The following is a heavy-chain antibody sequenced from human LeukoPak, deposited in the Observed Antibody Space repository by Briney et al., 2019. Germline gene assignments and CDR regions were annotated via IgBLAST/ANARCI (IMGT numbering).Heavy chain of an antibody. J-gene: IGHJ6*02. D-gene: IGHD5-12*01. CDR1: GFSFSDYY. CDR2: ISSSGSTI. CDR3: ARDVDEVDYYGMDV. Sequence: GGSLRLSCAASGFSFSDYYVSWIRQAPGKGLEWVSYISSSGSTIYYADSVKGRFTISRDNAKNSLYLQMNSLRAEDTAVYYCARDVDEVDYYGMDVWGQGTTVTVSS. V-gene: IGHV3-11*04.